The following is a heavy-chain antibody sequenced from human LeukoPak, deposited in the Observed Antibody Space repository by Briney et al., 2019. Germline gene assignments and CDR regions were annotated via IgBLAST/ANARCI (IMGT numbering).Heavy chain of an antibody. V-gene: IGHV3-21*01. CDR3: ARGYTVRDRKIDS. D-gene: IGHD3-16*02. J-gene: IGHJ5*01. CDR1: GFTFSSYS. Sequence: PGGSLRLSCAASGFTFSSYSMIWVRQAPGKGLEWVSYISGSSNYIHYADSVKGRFSISRDNAKNSLYLQMYSLRAEDTAVYFCARGYTVRDRKIDSWGQGTLVTVSS. CDR2: ISGSSNYI.